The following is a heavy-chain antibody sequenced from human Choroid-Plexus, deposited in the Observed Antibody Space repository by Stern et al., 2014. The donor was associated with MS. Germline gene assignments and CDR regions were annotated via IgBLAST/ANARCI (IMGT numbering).Heavy chain of an antibody. J-gene: IGHJ5*02. CDR3: AKDRQYLTYFFDH. V-gene: IGHV3-30*18. D-gene: IGHD2/OR15-2a*01. CDR1: GFTFGSCA. CDR2: VSYDGSNK. Sequence: VQLVESGGGVVQPGRPLRLSCVASGFTFGSCAMHWVRQAPGKGLEWVAGVSYDGSNKYYADSVKGRFTISRDNSQNTLYMQMSSVRPEDTAVNYCAKDRQYLTYFFDHWGQGCLVTVSS.